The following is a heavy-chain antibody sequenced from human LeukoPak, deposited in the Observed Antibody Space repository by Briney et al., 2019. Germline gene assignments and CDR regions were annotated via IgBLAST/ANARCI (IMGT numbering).Heavy chain of an antibody. CDR1: GGTFSSYA. J-gene: IGHJ1*01. CDR2: IIPIFGIA. CDR3: ARESPVGGSYNGYFQH. D-gene: IGHD3-16*01. V-gene: IGHV1-69*04. Sequence: SVKVSCKASGGTFSSYAISWVRQAPGQGLEWMGRIIPIFGIANYAQKFQGRVTITADKSTSTAYMELSSLRSEDTAVYYCARESPVGGSYNGYFQHWGQGTLVTVSS.